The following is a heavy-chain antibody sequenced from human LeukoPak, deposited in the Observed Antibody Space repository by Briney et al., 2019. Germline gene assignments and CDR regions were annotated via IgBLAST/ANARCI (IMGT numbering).Heavy chain of an antibody. CDR3: AGDMRIAARMGGY. V-gene: IGHV1-2*02. Sequence: ASVKVSCKASGYIFTGYYMHWVRQAPGQGLEWMGWINPNSGGTNYAQKFQGRVTMTRDTSISTAYMELSRLRSDDTAVYYCAGDMRIAARMGGYWGQGTLVTVSS. CDR1: GYIFTGYY. J-gene: IGHJ4*02. D-gene: IGHD6-6*01. CDR2: INPNSGGT.